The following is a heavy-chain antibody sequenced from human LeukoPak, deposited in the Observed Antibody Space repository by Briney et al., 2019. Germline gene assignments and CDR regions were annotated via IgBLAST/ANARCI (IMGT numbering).Heavy chain of an antibody. CDR1: GYTFTSYG. CDR3: ARSSYCSSTSCYSVY. Sequence: ASVKVSCKASGYTFTSYGISWVRQAPGQGLEWVGWISAYNGNTNYAQKLQGRVTMTTDTSTSKAYMELRSLRSDDTAVYYCARSSYCSSTSCYSVYWGQGTWSPSPQ. J-gene: IGHJ4*02. V-gene: IGHV1-18*01. CDR2: ISAYNGNT. D-gene: IGHD2-2*02.